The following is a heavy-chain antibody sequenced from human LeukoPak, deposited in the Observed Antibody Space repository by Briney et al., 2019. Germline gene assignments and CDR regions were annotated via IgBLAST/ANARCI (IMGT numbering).Heavy chain of an antibody. CDR2: IYPGDSDT. CDR3: AIAGASSTSCYRCFGY. J-gene: IGHJ4*02. V-gene: IGHV5-51*01. D-gene: IGHD2-2*02. CDR1: GYIFTSYW. Sequence: GASLQISCEGSGYIFTSYWSGWGRPVPGKGLEWMGIIYPGDSDTRYNPSFQAQVTISADKSISTAYLQWSSLKASHTAVYYCAIAGASSTSCYRCFGYWGQGPLVTVSS.